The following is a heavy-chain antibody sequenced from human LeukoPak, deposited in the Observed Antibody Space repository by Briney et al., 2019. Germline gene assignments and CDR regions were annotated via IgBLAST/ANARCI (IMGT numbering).Heavy chain of an antibody. V-gene: IGHV3-21*05. CDR3: ARDSPARLPGQLPDY. CDR2: ISSSSSYI. Sequence: GGSLRLSCAASGFTFSSYSMNWVRQAPGKGLEWVSYISSSSSYIYYADSVKGRFTISRDNAKNSLYLQMNSLRAEDTAVYYCARDSPARLPGQLPDYWGQGTLVTVSS. D-gene: IGHD6-6*01. CDR1: GFTFSSYS. J-gene: IGHJ4*02.